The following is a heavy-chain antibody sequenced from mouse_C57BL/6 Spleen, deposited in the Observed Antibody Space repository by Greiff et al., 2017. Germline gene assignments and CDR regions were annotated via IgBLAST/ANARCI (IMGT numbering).Heavy chain of an antibody. Sequence: EVKVVESGGGLVKPGGSLKLSCAASGFTFSDYGMHWVRQAPEKGLEWVAYISSGSSTIYYADTVKGRFTISRDNAKNTLFLQMTSLRSEDTAMYYCARRYDYVAMDYWGQGTSVTVSS. CDR3: ARRYDYVAMDY. CDR2: ISSGSSTI. D-gene: IGHD2-4*01. V-gene: IGHV5-17*01. J-gene: IGHJ4*01. CDR1: GFTFSDYG.